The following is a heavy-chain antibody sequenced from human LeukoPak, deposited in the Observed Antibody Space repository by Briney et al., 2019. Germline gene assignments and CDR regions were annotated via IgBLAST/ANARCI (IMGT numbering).Heavy chain of an antibody. J-gene: IGHJ6*03. V-gene: IGHV1-24*01. Sequence: ASVKVSCKVSGYTLTELSMHWVRQAPGKGLEWMGGFDPEDGGTIYAQKFQGRVTMTEDTSTDTAYMELSRLRSEDTAVYYCATGRICRSSTSCAYYMDVWGKGTTVTVSS. CDR3: ATGRICRSSTSCAYYMDV. CDR1: GYTLTELS. D-gene: IGHD2-2*01. CDR2: FDPEDGGT.